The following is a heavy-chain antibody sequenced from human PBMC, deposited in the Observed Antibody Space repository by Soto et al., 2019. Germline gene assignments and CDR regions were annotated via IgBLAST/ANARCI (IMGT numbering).Heavy chain of an antibody. CDR1: GYSFNRYW. J-gene: IGHJ4*02. V-gene: IGHV5-51*01. CDR3: SRPPTHFWSGYYFDY. CDR2: IYPDESDN. D-gene: IGHD3-3*02. Sequence: GEALKISCKGSGYSFNRYWIGWERQVPGEGLGGVGIIYPDESDNRYRPSFHAQLTITAVNTFRTAYLQWISLKAAASAIYYCSRPPTHFWSGYYFDYWGQGTLVTVSS.